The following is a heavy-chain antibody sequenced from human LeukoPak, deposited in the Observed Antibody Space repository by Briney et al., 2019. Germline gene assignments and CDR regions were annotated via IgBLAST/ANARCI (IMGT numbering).Heavy chain of an antibody. CDR1: GGSFSGYY. CDR3: ASTLSGVAATHNLDY. V-gene: IGHV4-34*01. CDR2: INHSGST. Sequence: SETLSLTCAAYGGSFSGYYWSWIRQPPGKGLEWIGEINHSGSTNYNPSLKSRVTISVDTSKNQFSLKLSSVTAADTAVYYCASTLSGVAATHNLDYWGQGTLVTVSS. D-gene: IGHD2-15*01. J-gene: IGHJ4*02.